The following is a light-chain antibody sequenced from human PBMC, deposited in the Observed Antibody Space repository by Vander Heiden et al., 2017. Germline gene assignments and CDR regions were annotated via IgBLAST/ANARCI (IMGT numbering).Light chain of an antibody. CDR3: MQGTHWHPVT. V-gene: IGKV2-30*01. CDR2: KVS. CDR1: QSLVYSDGNTY. Sequence: VVITKSPLSLHVTLGQPASISCRSSQSLVYSDGNTYLNWFQQRPGQSPRRLSYKVSNRDSGVPDRFSGSGSGTDFTLKISRVEAEDVGVYYCMQGTHWHPVTFGGGTKVEIK. J-gene: IGKJ4*01.